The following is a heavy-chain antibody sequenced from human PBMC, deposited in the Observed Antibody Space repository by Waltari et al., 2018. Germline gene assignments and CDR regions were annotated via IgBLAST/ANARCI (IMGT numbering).Heavy chain of an antibody. D-gene: IGHD3-22*01. J-gene: IGHJ4*02. V-gene: IGHV3-11*01. CDR1: GFSFSDSY. CDR3: ARALSLGGYYEGFDY. CDR2: IFSRGSTM. Sequence: QVQLVESGGDLVRPGGSLRLSCAASGFSFSDSYMGWVRQAPGKGVECLSYIFSRGSTMYYTDSVKGRFTISRDNAKNSLYLQMNSLRAEDTAVYYCARALSLGGYYEGFDYWGQGTLVTVSS.